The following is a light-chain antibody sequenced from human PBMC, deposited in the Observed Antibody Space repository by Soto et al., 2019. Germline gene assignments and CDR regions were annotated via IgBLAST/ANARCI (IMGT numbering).Light chain of an antibody. CDR1: QGIRND. J-gene: IGKJ3*01. V-gene: IGKV1-17*01. CDR2: AAS. Sequence: DIQMTQSPSSLSASVGDRVTITCRASQGIRNDLGWYQQKRGKSSNCLIYAASSLQRGVPSRFSGRGSGTEFTLTISSLQPEDFSTYYHLQHNNYPFPFGPGTKVDIK. CDR3: LQHNNYPFP.